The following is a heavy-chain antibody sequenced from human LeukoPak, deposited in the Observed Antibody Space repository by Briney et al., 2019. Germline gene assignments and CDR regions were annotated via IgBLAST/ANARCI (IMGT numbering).Heavy chain of an antibody. V-gene: IGHV3-74*01. J-gene: IGHJ3*02. CDR3: ARSTYGGNCFEM. CDR2: INSDGSIT. D-gene: IGHD2-15*01. CDR1: GFTFSSNW. Sequence: GGSLRLSCVASGFTFSSNWIHWVRQAPGKGLVWVSRINSDGSITTYADSVKGRFSISRDNAKDTLYLQMNSLRAEDTAVYYCARSTYGGNCFEMWGRETMVTVS.